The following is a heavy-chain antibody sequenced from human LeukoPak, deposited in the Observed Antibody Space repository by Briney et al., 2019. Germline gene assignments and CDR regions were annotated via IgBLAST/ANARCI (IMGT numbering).Heavy chain of an antibody. CDR1: GGSISSGSYY. CDR2: IDTSGST. CDR3: AREGIYGDYRH. Sequence: SQTLSLTCTVSGGSISSGSYYWSWIRQPAGKGLEWIGRIDTSGSTNYSPSLKSRVTRSADTSKKQFSLKLRSVTAADTAVYYCAREGIYGDYRHWGQGTLVTVSS. V-gene: IGHV4-61*02. D-gene: IGHD4-17*01. J-gene: IGHJ4*02.